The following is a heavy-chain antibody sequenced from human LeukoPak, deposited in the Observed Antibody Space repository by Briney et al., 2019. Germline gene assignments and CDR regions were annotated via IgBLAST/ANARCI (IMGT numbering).Heavy chain of an antibody. V-gene: IGHV4-59*01. D-gene: IGHD6-13*01. CDR1: GGSITSYY. J-gene: IGHJ4*02. CDR3: ARGGIAAAALVHLVY. Sequence: SETLSLTCSVSGGSITSYYWSWIRQPPGKGLEWIGYIYYSGSTNYNPSLKSRVTIAVDTSKNQFSLKLSSVTAADTAVYYCARGGIAAAALVHLVYWGQGTLVTVSS. CDR2: IYYSGST.